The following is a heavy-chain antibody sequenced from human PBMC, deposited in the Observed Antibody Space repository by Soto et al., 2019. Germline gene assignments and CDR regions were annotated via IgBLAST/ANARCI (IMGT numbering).Heavy chain of an antibody. J-gene: IGHJ3*02. V-gene: IGHV3-30*18. CDR2: ISYDGSNK. D-gene: IGHD3-22*01. Sequence: PGGSLRLSCAASGFTFSSYGMHWVRQAPGKGLEWVAVISYDGSNKYYADSVKGRFTISRDNSKNTLYLQMNSLRAEDTAVYYCAKDLGITMIVDAFDIWGQGTMVTVSS. CDR3: AKDLGITMIVDAFDI. CDR1: GFTFSSYG.